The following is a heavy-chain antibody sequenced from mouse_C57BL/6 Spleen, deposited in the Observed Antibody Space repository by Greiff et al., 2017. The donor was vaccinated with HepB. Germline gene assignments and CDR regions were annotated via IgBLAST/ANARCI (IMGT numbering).Heavy chain of an antibody. CDR2: IDPETGGT. V-gene: IGHV1-15*01. J-gene: IGHJ2*01. Sequence: QVQLQQSGAELVRPGASVTLSCKASGYTFTDYEMHWVKQTPVHGLEWIGAIDPETGGTAYNQKFKGKAILTADKSSSTAYMELRSLTSEDSAVYYCTRGRLLPIFDYWGQGTTLTVSS. CDR1: GYTFTDYE. D-gene: IGHD2-3*01. CDR3: TRGRLLPIFDY.